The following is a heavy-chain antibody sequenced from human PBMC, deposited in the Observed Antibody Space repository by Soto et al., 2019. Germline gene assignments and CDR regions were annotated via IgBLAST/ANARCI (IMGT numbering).Heavy chain of an antibody. CDR1: GFTFSSYW. V-gene: IGHV3-74*03. J-gene: IGHJ4*02. CDR2: IKTDGTAT. Sequence: EVQLVESGGGLVQPGGSLRLSCAASGFTFSSYWMHWVRHDPGKGLVWVSSIKTDGTATQYADSVKGRFTVSRDNAKNTLYLKMDSLRAEDTSVYYCAKDLSWCQCEYWGQGTLVTVAS. D-gene: IGHD2-15*01. CDR3: AKDLSWCQCEY.